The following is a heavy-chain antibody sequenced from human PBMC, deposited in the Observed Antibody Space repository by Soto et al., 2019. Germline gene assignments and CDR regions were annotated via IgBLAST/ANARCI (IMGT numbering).Heavy chain of an antibody. D-gene: IGHD2-21*02. CDR3: AKDHGGNFIDY. J-gene: IGHJ4*02. V-gene: IGHV3-30*18. Sequence: PGGSLRLSCAASGFSFTNAWMSWVRQAPGKGLEWVAVISYDGSNKYYADSVKGRFTISRDNSKNTLYLQMNSLRAEDTAVYYCAKDHGGNFIDYWGPGTLVTVSS. CDR1: GFSFTNAW. CDR2: ISYDGSNK.